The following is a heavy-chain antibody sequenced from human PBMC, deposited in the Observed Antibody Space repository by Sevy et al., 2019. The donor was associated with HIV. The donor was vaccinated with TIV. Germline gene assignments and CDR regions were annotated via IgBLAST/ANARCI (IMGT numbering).Heavy chain of an antibody. D-gene: IGHD6-19*01. CDR2: IYTSGST. Sequence: SETLSLTCTVSGGSISSYYWSWIRQPAGKGLEWIGRIYTSGSTNYNPSLKSRVTMSVDTSKNQCSLKLSSVTAADTAVYYCAREEGGWQWQVFDYWGQGTLVTVSS. V-gene: IGHV4-4*07. CDR1: GGSISSYY. J-gene: IGHJ4*02. CDR3: AREEGGWQWQVFDY.